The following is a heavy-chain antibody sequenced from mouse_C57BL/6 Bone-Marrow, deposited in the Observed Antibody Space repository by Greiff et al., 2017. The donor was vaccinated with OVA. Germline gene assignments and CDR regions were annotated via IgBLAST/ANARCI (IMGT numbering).Heavy chain of an antibody. CDR2: IYPRSGNT. CDR1: GYTFTSYG. CDR3: ARGLLTGTYDY. V-gene: IGHV1-81*01. Sequence: VKLQQPGAELARPGASVKLSCKASGYTFTSYGISWVKQRTGQGLEWIGEIYPRSGNTYYNEKFKGKATLTADKSSSTAYMELRSLTSEDSAVYFCARGLLTGTYDYWGQGTTLTVSS. D-gene: IGHD4-1*01. J-gene: IGHJ2*01.